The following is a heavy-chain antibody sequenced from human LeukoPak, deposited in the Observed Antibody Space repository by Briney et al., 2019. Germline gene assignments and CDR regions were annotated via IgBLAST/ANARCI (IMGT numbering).Heavy chain of an antibody. CDR3: ATGSQPGTTFDY. Sequence: AGGSLRLSCAASGFIFNDYPLHWLRPAPGKGLQRVSLISGDGSVTYYADSVKGRFTISRDNSKNSLYLQMNSLRLEDTAFYYCATGSQPGTTFDYWGQGTLVTASS. CDR2: ISGDGSVT. V-gene: IGHV3-43*02. CDR1: GFIFNDYP. D-gene: IGHD1-14*01. J-gene: IGHJ4*02.